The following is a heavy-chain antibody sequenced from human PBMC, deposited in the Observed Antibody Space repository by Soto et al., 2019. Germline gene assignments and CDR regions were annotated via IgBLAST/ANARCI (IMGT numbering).Heavy chain of an antibody. J-gene: IGHJ5*02. CDR3: ARLGYSSGCHGWFDP. CDR1: GFTVSSDY. V-gene: IGHV3-53*04. Sequence: EVQLVESGGGLVQPGGSLRLSCAASGFTVSSDYMSWVRQAPGKGLEWVSVIYSGGSTYYADSVKGRFTISRHNSKNTLYLRMNSLRAEETAVYYCARLGYSSGCHGWFDPWGQGTLVTVAS. D-gene: IGHD6-19*01. CDR2: IYSGGST.